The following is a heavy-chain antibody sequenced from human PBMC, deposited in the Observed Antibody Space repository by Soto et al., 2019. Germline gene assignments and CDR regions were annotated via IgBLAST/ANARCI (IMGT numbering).Heavy chain of an antibody. V-gene: IGHV3-48*03. CDR3: AKDGLGGALAGY. CDR1: GFTFSGSD. J-gene: IGHJ4*02. D-gene: IGHD6-19*01. CDR2: ISTSGTII. Sequence: GGSLRLSCAASGFTFSGSDMNWVRQAPGKGLEWVSFISTSGTIIFYADSVKGRFTVSRDNAMNSLYLQMNSLRAEDTAVYYCAKDGLGGALAGYWGQGT.